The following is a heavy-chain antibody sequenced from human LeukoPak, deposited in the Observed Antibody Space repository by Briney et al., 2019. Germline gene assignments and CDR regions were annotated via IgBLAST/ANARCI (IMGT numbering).Heavy chain of an antibody. V-gene: IGHV4-30-2*01. CDR1: GGSISSGGYY. D-gene: IGHD3-16*01. Sequence: SETLSLTCTVSGGSISSGGYYWSWIRQPPGKGLEWIGYIYHSGSTYYNPSLKSRVTISVDRSKNQFSLKLSSVTAADTAVYYCARDRPGGSSLDYWGQGILVTVSS. CDR2: IYHSGST. CDR3: ARDRPGGSSLDY. J-gene: IGHJ4*02.